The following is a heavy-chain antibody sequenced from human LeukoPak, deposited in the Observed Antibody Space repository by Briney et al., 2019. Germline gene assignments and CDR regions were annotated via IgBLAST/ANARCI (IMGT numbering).Heavy chain of an antibody. D-gene: IGHD4-23*01. CDR1: GFTFSSYT. V-gene: IGHV3-23*01. J-gene: IGHJ4*02. CDR2: ISGSGDNT. Sequence: GGSLRLSCAASGFTFSSYTMTWVRQAPGKGLEWVSVISGSGDNTYYADSVKGRFTVSRDNSKNTLFLQMNSLRAEDTAIYYCAKQWEATGVSYFDYWGQGTLVTVSS. CDR3: AKQWEATGVSYFDY.